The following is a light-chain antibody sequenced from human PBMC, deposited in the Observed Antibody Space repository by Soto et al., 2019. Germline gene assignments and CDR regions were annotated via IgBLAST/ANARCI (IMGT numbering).Light chain of an antibody. V-gene: IGLV3-21*01. CDR1: NSGSKN. Sequence: SYELTQPPSVSVAPGKTARITCGGDNSGSKNVHWYQQKPGQAPVLVIYSDSDRPSAIPERFSGSNSGNTATLTISRVEAGDEGDYSCQVWDSGSDHVVFGGGTKLTVL. CDR3: QVWDSGSDHVV. J-gene: IGLJ3*02. CDR2: SDS.